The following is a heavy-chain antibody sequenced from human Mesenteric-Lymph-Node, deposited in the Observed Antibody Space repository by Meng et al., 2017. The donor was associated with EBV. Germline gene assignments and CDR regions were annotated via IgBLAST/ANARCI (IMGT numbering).Heavy chain of an antibody. Sequence: QVQLLQSGADVKKHGASVKVSCKTSGYTFTYYGISWVRQAPGQGLEWMGWISGYNGDTNYSQKLQGRVTLTTDRSTNTAYMELRSLRSDDKAIYYCARDRDITVVPDAEFDSCEQGPLVTVYS. CDR3: ARDRDITVVPDAEFDS. CDR2: ISGYNGDT. D-gene: IGHD2-2*01. CDR1: GYTFTYYG. J-gene: IGHJ4*02. V-gene: IGHV1-18*01.